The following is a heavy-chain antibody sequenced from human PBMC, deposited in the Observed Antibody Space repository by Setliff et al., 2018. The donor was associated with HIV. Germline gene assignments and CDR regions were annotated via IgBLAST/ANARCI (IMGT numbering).Heavy chain of an antibody. CDR3: ARSRAAVYFDY. V-gene: IGHV3-11*04. Sequence: GGSLRLSCAASGFTFSDYYMSWIRQAPGKGREWVSYISRSGSTIYYADSVKGRFTISRDNAKNSLYLQMNSLRAEDTAVYYCARSRAAVYFDYWGQGTLVTVSS. CDR2: ISRSGSTI. CDR1: GFTFSDYY. J-gene: IGHJ4*02. D-gene: IGHD6-25*01.